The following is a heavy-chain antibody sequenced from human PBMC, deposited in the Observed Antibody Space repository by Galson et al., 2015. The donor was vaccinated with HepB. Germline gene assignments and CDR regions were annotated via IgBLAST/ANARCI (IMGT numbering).Heavy chain of an antibody. J-gene: IGHJ6*02. CDR2: INPNSGGT. D-gene: IGHD2-2*01. CDR3: ATPHEDCSSTSCYPYYYYGMDV. V-gene: IGHV1-2*02. CDR1: GYTFTGYY. Sequence: SVKVSCKASGYTFTGYYMHWVRQAPGQGLEWMGWINPNSGGTNYAQKFQGRVTMTRDTSISTAYMELSRLRSDDTAVYYCATPHEDCSSTSCYPYYYYGMDVWGQGTTVTVSS.